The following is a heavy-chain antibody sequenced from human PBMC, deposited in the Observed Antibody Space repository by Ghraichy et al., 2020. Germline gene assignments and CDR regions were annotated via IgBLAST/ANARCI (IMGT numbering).Heavy chain of an antibody. V-gene: IGHV4-31*03. CDR1: GGSISSGGYY. CDR2: IYYSGST. J-gene: IGHJ4*02. D-gene: IGHD2-21*02. CDR3: ARDSDGVTDY. Sequence: SETLSLTCTVSGGSISSGGYYWSWIRQHPGKDLEWIGYIYYSGSTYYNPSLKSRVTISVDTSKNQFSLKLSSVTAADTAVYYCARDSDGVTDYWGQGTVVTVSS.